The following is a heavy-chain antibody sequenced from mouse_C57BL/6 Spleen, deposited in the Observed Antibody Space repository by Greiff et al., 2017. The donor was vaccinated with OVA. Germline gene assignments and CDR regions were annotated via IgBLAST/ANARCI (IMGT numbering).Heavy chain of an antibody. D-gene: IGHD1-1*01. J-gene: IGHJ4*01. CDR3: ATPHYYGSSYHAMDY. V-gene: IGHV1-39*01. CDR1: GYSFTDYN. CDR2: INPNYGTT. Sequence: EVQLQQSGPELVKPGASVKISCKASGYSFTDYNMNWVKQSNGKSLEWIGVINPNYGTTSYNQKFKGKATLTVDPSSSTAYMQLNSLTSEDSAVYYCATPHYYGSSYHAMDYWGQGTSVTVSS.